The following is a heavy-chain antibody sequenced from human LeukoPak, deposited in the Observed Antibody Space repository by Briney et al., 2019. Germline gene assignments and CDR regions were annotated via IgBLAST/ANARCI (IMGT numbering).Heavy chain of an antibody. J-gene: IGHJ6*02. CDR1: GYTFSNYA. Sequence: ASVTVSCKASGYTFSNYAISWVRQAPGQGLEWMGWISAYNGNTNYAQNLQGRVTMTTDTSTSTAYMELRSLRSDDSAVYYCARSTTGPVYYYYGLDVWGQGTTVTVSS. D-gene: IGHD1-1*01. V-gene: IGHV1-18*01. CDR3: ARSTTGPVYYYYGLDV. CDR2: ISAYNGNT.